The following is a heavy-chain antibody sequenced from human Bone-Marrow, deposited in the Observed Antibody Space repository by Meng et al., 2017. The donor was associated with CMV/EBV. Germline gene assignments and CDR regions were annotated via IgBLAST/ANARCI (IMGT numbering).Heavy chain of an antibody. J-gene: IGHJ4*02. V-gene: IGHV2-5*02. Sequence: QITLKDSGPTLVKPTXTPTLPXTFSGFSLSTSGVGVGWVRQPPGKALEWLALIYWDDDKRYSPSLKSRLTITKDTSKNQVVLTMTNMDPVDTATYYCAHSPQADFWSAHIGGYYFDYWGQGTLVTVSA. CDR1: GFSLSTSGVG. CDR2: IYWDDDK. D-gene: IGHD3-3*01. CDR3: AHSPQADFWSAHIGGYYFDY.